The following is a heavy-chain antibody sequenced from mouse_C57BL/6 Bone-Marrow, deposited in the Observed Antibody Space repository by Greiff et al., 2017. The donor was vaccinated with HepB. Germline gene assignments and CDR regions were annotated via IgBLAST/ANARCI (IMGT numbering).Heavy chain of an antibody. V-gene: IGHV1-82*01. D-gene: IGHD1-1*02. CDR3: ASPYYGYYAMDY. Sequence: QVQLQQSGPELVKPGASVKISCKASGYAFSSSWMNWVKQRPGKGLEWIGRIYPGDGDTNYNGKFKGKATLTADKSSSTAYMQLSSLTSEDSAVYYCASPYYGYYAMDYWGQGTSVTVSS. CDR1: GYAFSSSW. CDR2: IYPGDGDT. J-gene: IGHJ4*01.